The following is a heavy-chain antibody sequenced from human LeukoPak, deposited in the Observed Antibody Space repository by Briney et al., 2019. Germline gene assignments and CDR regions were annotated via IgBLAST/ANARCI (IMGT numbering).Heavy chain of an antibody. CDR3: ARASYSYGINGWVPFDY. CDR2: IYTSGST. V-gene: IGHV4-4*07. CDR1: GGSISSYY. D-gene: IGHD2-8*01. J-gene: IGHJ4*02. Sequence: SETLSLTCTVSGGSISSYYWSWIRQPAGKGLEWIGRIYTSGSTNYNPSLKSRVTISGDTSKNQFSLRLSSVTAADTAVYYCARASYSYGINGWVPFDYWGQGTLVTVSS.